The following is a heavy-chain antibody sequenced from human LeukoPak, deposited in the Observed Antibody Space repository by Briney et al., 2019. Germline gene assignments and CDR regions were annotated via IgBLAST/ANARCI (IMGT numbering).Heavy chain of an antibody. Sequence: RGSLRLSCAASGFTFSDYYMSWIRQAPGKGLEWVSYISSSGSTIYYADSVKGRFTISRDNAKNSLYLQMDSLRAEDTAVYYCARSNYDFWSAWSQWSGKSDWFDPWGQGTLVTVSS. D-gene: IGHD3-3*01. CDR2: ISSSGSTI. CDR1: GFTFSDYY. J-gene: IGHJ5*02. CDR3: ARSNYDFWSAWSQWSGKSDWFDP. V-gene: IGHV3-11*01.